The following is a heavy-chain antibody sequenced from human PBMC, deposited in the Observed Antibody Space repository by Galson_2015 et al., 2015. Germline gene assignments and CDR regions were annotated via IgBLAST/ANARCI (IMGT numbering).Heavy chain of an antibody. CDR3: ITPEPGYTGHGWAGRFDF. CDR1: GFSFSSAW. V-gene: IGHV3-15*01. Sequence: SLRLSCAASGFSFSSAWMSWVRQGPGKGLEWVGRINRHTFGATVGYADLVKGRFFISRDDSRQALYLKMNGLQTEDTAMYYCITPEPGYTGHGWAGRFDFWGHGALVTVSS. J-gene: IGHJ4*01. D-gene: IGHD5-12*01. CDR2: INRHTFGATV.